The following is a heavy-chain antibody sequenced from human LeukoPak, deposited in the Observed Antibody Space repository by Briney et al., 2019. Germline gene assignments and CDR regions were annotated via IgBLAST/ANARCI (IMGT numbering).Heavy chain of an antibody. V-gene: IGHV1-46*01. CDR1: GYTFTSYY. Sequence: SVKVSCKASGYTFTSYYMHWVRQAPGQGLEWMGIINTSGGSTSYAQKFQGRVTMNRDRYTSTVYMELSSLRSEDTAVYYCARDVDSSGYSYYFDYWGQGTLVTVS. J-gene: IGHJ4*02. D-gene: IGHD3-22*01. CDR3: ARDVDSSGYSYYFDY. CDR2: INTSGGST.